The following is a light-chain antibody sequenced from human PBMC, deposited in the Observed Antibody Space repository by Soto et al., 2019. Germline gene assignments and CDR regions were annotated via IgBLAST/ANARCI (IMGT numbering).Light chain of an antibody. CDR1: SSDVGAFNY. V-gene: IGLV2-14*01. Sequence: QSALTQPASVSGSPGQSITISCTGTSSDVGAFNYVSWYQQHPGKAPKPMIYDVSSRPSGISNRFSGSKSGNTASLTISGLQAEDEADYYCASYTTSSTIIFGGGTQLTVL. CDR3: ASYTTSSTII. J-gene: IGLJ2*01. CDR2: DVS.